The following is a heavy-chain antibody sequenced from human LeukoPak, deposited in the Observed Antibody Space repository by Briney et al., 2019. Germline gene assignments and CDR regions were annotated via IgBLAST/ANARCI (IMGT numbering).Heavy chain of an antibody. CDR2: IKQDGSEK. Sequence: QSGGSLRLSCAASGFTFSSYWMSWVRQAPGKGLEWVANIKQDGSEKYYVDSVKGRFTISRDNAKNSLYLQMNSLRAEDTAVYYCARGSQPPYYYYYGMDVWGQGTTVTVSS. J-gene: IGHJ6*02. V-gene: IGHV3-7*01. CDR3: ARGSQPPYYYYYGMDV. CDR1: GFTFSSYW.